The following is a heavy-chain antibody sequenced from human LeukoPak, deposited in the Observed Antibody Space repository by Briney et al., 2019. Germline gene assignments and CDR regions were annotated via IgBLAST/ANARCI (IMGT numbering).Heavy chain of an antibody. V-gene: IGHV3-30*04. CDR3: AREDSSGYDEYDY. CDR1: GFTFSDYA. D-gene: IGHD3-22*01. Sequence: GRSLRLSCAASGFTFSDYAMHWVRQAPGKGLEWVAVISYDSSNTYYADSVKGRFTISRDDSKSTLYLQLNSLREEDTAVYYCAREDSSGYDEYDYWGQGTLVTVSS. J-gene: IGHJ4*02. CDR2: ISYDSSNT.